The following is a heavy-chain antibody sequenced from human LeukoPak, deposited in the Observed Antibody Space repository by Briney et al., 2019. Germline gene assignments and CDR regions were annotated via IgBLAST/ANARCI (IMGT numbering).Heavy chain of an antibody. V-gene: IGHV3-30*19. CDR3: ASSDSSPDAFDI. D-gene: IGHD3-22*01. J-gene: IGHJ3*02. CDR2: ISYDGSNK. CDR1: GFTFSSYG. Sequence: GGSLRLSCAASGFTFSSYGMHWVRQAPGKGLEWVAVISYDGSNKYYADSVKGRFTISRDNSKNTLYLQMNSLRAEDTAVYYCASSDSSPDAFDIWGQGTMVTVSS.